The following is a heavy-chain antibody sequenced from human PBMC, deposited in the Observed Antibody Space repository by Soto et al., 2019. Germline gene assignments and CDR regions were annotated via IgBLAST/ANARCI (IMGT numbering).Heavy chain of an antibody. CDR2: IIPIFGTA. D-gene: IGHD5-12*01. V-gene: IGHV1-69*13. CDR1: GGTFSSYA. CDR3: ARAGSEMATNLDFDY. J-gene: IGHJ4*02. Sequence: ASVKVSCKASGGTFSSYAISWVRQAPGQGLEWMGGIIPIFGTANYAQKFQGRVTITADESTSTAYMELSSLRSEDTAVYYCARAGSEMATNLDFDYWGQGTLVTVSS.